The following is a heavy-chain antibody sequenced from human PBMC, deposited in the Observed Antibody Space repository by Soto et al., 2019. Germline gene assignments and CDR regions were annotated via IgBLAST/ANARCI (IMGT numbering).Heavy chain of an antibody. J-gene: IGHJ5*02. Sequence: SVKVSCKASGGTFSSYTISWVRQAPGQGLEWMGRIIPILGIANYAQKFQGRVTITADKSTSTAYMELSSLRSEDTAVYYCARDQVEDWFDPWGQGTLVTVSS. V-gene: IGHV1-69*04. D-gene: IGHD1-26*01. CDR2: IIPILGIA. CDR3: ARDQVEDWFDP. CDR1: GGTFSSYT.